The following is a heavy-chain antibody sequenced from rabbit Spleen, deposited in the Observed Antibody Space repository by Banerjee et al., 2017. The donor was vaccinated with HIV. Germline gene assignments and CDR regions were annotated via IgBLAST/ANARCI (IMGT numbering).Heavy chain of an antibody. V-gene: IGHV1S45*01. CDR2: IYAGSSGST. J-gene: IGHJ4*01. CDR1: GFDFSSSYW. D-gene: IGHD1-1*01. Sequence: QEQLEESGGDLVKPEGSLTLTCTASGFDFSSSYWICWVRQAPGKGLEWIACIYAGSSGSTYYASWAKGRFTISKTSSTTVTLQMTSLTAADTATYFCARDLPGVIGWNFNLWGPGTLVTVS. CDR3: ARDLPGVIGWNFNL.